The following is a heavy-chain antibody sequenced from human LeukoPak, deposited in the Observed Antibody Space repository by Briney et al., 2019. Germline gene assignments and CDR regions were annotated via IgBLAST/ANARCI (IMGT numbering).Heavy chain of an antibody. J-gene: IGHJ6*02. CDR3: ARGFSFGNSGYPIYYYYGMDV. CDR2: INHSGST. CDR1: GGSFSGYY. V-gene: IGHV4-34*01. D-gene: IGHD5-12*01. Sequence: SETLSLTCAVYGGSFSGYYWSWIRQPPGKGLEWIGEINHSGSTNYNPSLKSRVTISVDTSKNQFSLKLSSVTAADTAVYYCARGFSFGNSGYPIYYYYGMDVWGQGTTVTVSS.